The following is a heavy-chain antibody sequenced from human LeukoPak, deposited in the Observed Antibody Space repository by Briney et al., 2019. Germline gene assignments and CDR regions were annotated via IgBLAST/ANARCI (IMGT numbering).Heavy chain of an antibody. J-gene: IGHJ6*03. CDR2: ISGSGGST. CDR1: GFTFSSYA. V-gene: IGHV3-23*01. D-gene: IGHD1-26*01. CDR3: AARRIVGATARYYYYYMDV. Sequence: GGSLRLSCGASGFTFSSYAMSWVRQAPGKGLEWVSAISGSGGSTYYADSVKGRFTISRDNSKNTLYLQMNSLRAEDTAVYYCAARRIVGATARYYYYYMDVWGKGTTVTVSS.